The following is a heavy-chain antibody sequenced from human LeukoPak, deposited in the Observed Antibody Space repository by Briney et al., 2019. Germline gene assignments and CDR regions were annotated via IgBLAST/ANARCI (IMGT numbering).Heavy chain of an antibody. D-gene: IGHD3-10*01. CDR3: ATEFNYYGSGSYC. J-gene: IGHJ4*02. CDR2: ISSSGSTI. V-gene: IGHV3-11*04. CDR1: GYTFSDYY. Sequence: GGSLRLSCAASGYTFSDYYMGWIRQAPGKGLEWVSYISSSGSTIYYADSVKGRFTISRDKSNNTMYLQMNSLKTEDTAVYYCATEFNYYGSGSYCWGQGTLVTVSS.